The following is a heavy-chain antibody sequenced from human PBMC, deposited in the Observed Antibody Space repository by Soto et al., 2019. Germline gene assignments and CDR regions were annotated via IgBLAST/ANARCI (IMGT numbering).Heavy chain of an antibody. D-gene: IGHD2-15*01. CDR2: IYPGDSDT. CDR3: ARSPWGDCSGGSCRDRSYYYYYGMDV. Sequence: PGESLKISCKGPGYSFTSYWIGWVRQMPGKGLEWMGIIYPGDSDTRYSPSFQGQVTISADKSISTAYLQWSSLKASDTAMYYCARSPWGDCSGGSCRDRSYYYYYGMDVWGQGTTVTVSS. V-gene: IGHV5-51*01. J-gene: IGHJ6*02. CDR1: GYSFTSYW.